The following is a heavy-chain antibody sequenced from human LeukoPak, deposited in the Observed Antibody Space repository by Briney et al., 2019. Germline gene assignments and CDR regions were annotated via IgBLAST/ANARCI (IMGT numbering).Heavy chain of an antibody. V-gene: IGHV4-61*02. J-gene: IGHJ4*02. CDR1: GGSISSGGYY. CDR2: IYTSGST. CDR3: ARVSCSGGSCSFDY. D-gene: IGHD2-15*01. Sequence: SETLSLTCTVSGGSISSGGYYWSWIRQPAGKGLEWIGRIYTSGSTNYNPSLKSRVTISVDTSKNQFSLKLSSVTAADTAVYYCARVSCSGGSCSFDYWGQGTLVTVSS.